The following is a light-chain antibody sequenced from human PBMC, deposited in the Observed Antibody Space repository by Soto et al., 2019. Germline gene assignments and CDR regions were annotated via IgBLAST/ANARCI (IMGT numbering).Light chain of an antibody. J-gene: IGKJ1*01. CDR2: GTS. CDR3: QQYGSSWT. CDR1: QTISTTY. V-gene: IGKV3-20*01. Sequence: EIVLTQSPATLSLSPGERATLSCRASQTISTTYLAWYQQKSGQAPRLLIYGTSSRATGIPDRFSGSGSGTDFTLTISRLEPEDFAVYYCQQYGSSWTFGQGTKVDIK.